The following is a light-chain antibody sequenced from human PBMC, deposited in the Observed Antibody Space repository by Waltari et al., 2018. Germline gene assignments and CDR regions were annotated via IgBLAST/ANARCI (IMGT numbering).Light chain of an antibody. CDR3: QQYGSSPYT. Sequence: EIVLTQSPDTLSLSPGERATLSCRASQRVSSDSLAWYQQKHGQAPRLLIYGASSRATGIPDRFSGSGSGTDFTLTVSRLEPEDFAVYYCQQYGSSPYTFGQGTKVDIK. J-gene: IGKJ2*01. CDR1: QRVSSDS. CDR2: GAS. V-gene: IGKV3-20*01.